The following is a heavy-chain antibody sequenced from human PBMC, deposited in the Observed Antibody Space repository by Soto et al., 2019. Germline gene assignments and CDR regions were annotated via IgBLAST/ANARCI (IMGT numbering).Heavy chain of an antibody. Sequence: EVQLVESAGGLVQPGGSLRLSCAASGFTFSSYDMHWVRQATGKGLEWVSASGTAGDTYYPGSVKGRFTISRENAKNSLYLQMNSLRAGDTAVYYCARDPPRYRCKVLFDYWGQGTLVTVSS. CDR1: GFTFSSYD. V-gene: IGHV3-13*01. J-gene: IGHJ4*02. D-gene: IGHD5-18*01. CDR3: ARDPPRYRCKVLFDY. CDR2: SGTAGDT.